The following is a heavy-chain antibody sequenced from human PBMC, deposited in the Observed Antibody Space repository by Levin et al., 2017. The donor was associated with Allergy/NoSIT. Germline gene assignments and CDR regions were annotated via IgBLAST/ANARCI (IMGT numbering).Heavy chain of an antibody. V-gene: IGHV3-30*18. Sequence: GGSLRLSCAASGFTFSSHGMHWVRQAPGKGLEWVAAISYDGSNKKYADPVKGRFTISRDNSKNTLYLQMNSLRAEDTAVYYCAKLELLRYFDWSPREGAFDIWGQGTMVTVSS. CDR3: AKLELLRYFDWSPREGAFDI. CDR1: GFTFSSHG. D-gene: IGHD3-9*01. CDR2: ISYDGSNK. J-gene: IGHJ3*02.